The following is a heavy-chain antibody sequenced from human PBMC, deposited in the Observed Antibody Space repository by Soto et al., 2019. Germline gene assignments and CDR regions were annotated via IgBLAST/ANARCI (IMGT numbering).Heavy chain of an antibody. J-gene: IGHJ4*02. CDR2: ISGSSSYI. Sequence: EVQLVESGGGLVKPGGSLRLSCAASGFIFSSYSMNWVRQAPGKGLEWVSSISGSSSYINYADSVKGRFTISRDSAKKSLYLQMDSLRAEDTAVYYCAREDDTSGVDYWGQGTLVTVSS. CDR1: GFIFSSYS. D-gene: IGHD3-22*01. CDR3: AREDDTSGVDY. V-gene: IGHV3-21*01.